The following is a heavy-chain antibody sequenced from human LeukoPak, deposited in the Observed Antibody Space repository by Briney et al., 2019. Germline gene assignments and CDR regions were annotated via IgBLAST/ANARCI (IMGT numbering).Heavy chain of an antibody. D-gene: IGHD6-13*01. CDR3: ANPLWQQPEHNWFDP. V-gene: IGHV3-23*01. CDR1: GFTFSSYA. J-gene: IGHJ5*02. Sequence: GGSLRPSCAASGFTFSSYALSWVRQAPGKGLEWVSAISGSGGSTYYADSVKGRFTISRDNSKNTLYLQMNSLRAEDTAVYYCANPLWQQPEHNWFDPWGQGTLVTVSS. CDR2: ISGSGGST.